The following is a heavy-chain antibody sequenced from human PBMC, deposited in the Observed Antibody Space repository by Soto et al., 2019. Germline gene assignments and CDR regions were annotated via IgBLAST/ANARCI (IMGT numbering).Heavy chain of an antibody. Sequence: GGSLRLSCAASGFTFSRFGMHWVRQAPGKGLEWVVVISYDGSNRFYADSVKGRFTISRDNSKNTLYLQMNSLRPEDTAVYYCARVHRLLWFGDLGLYGMDVWGQGTTVTVSS. J-gene: IGHJ6*02. V-gene: IGHV3-30*03. CDR2: ISYDGSNR. CDR1: GFTFSRFG. CDR3: ARVHRLLWFGDLGLYGMDV. D-gene: IGHD3-10*01.